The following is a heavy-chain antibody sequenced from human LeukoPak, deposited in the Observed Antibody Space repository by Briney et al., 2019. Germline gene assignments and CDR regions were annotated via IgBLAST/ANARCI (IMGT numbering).Heavy chain of an antibody. CDR3: ARDPNIAAAGPTADTAFDY. CDR2: ISCSSGYI. D-gene: IGHD6-13*01. Sequence: GGSLRLSCAASGFTFSSYSMKWVRQAPGKGREWVSSISCSSGYIYYADSVKGRFTISRDNAENSLYLQMNSLRAADTAVYCRARDPNIAAAGPTADTAFDYWGQGTPVTV. V-gene: IGHV3-21*01. CDR1: GFTFSSYS. J-gene: IGHJ4*02.